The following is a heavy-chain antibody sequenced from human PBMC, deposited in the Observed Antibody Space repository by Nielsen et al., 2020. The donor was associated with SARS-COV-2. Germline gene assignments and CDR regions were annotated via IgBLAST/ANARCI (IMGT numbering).Heavy chain of an antibody. CDR1: DYSFTTFG. CDR2: ISTHNGHT. V-gene: IGHV1-18*01. CDR3: ARGGDTSLVPYFNGLDV. Sequence: ASVKVSCKASDYSFTTFGIHWVRQTPGQGLEWMGWISTHNGHTAYAQNLQGRVTMTTDTSTSTAYVEPRSLSSDDTAVYYCARGGDTSLVPYFNGLDVWGQGTTVTVSS. D-gene: IGHD5-18*01. J-gene: IGHJ6*02.